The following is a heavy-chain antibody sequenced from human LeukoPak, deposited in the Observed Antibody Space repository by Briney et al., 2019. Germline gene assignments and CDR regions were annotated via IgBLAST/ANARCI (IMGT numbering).Heavy chain of an antibody. J-gene: IGHJ4*02. CDR1: KFAFSSYG. D-gene: IGHD4-17*01. Sequence: GGSLRLSCAASKFAFSSYGMHWVRQAPGKGLEWVAVIWYDGSNKYYADSVKGRFTISRDNSKNTLYLQMNSLRAEDTAVYYCARDRYGDYIYYFDYWGQGTLVTVSS. CDR2: IWYDGSNK. V-gene: IGHV3-33*08. CDR3: ARDRYGDYIYYFDY.